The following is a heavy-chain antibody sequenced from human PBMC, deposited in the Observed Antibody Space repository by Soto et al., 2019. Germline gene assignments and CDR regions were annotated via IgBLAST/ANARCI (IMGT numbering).Heavy chain of an antibody. CDR1: GGSISSSSYY. Sequence: PSEALSLTCTVSGGSISSSSYYWGWIRQPPGKGLEWIGSIYYSGSTYYNPSLKSRVTISVDTSKNQFSLKLSSVTAADTAVYYCARSYYYGMDVWGQGTTVTVSS. V-gene: IGHV4-39*01. J-gene: IGHJ6*02. CDR2: IYYSGST. CDR3: ARSYYYGMDV.